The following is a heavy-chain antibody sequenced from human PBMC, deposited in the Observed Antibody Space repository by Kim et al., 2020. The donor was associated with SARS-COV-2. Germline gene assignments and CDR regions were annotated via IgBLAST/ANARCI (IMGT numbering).Heavy chain of an antibody. D-gene: IGHD2-15*01. V-gene: IGHV4-59*13. Sequence: SETLSLTCTVSGGSISSYYWSWIRQPPGKGLEWIGYIYYSGSTNYNPSLKSRVTISVDTSKNQFSLKLSSVTAADTAVYYCARAIFFGGYCSGGSCTGWFDPWGQGTLVTVSS. CDR1: GGSISSYY. CDR2: IYYSGST. CDR3: ARAIFFGGYCSGGSCTGWFDP. J-gene: IGHJ5*02.